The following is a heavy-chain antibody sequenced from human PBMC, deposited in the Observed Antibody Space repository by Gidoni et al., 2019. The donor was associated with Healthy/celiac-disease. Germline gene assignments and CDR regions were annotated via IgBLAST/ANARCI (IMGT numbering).Heavy chain of an antibody. D-gene: IGHD3-3*01. CDR3: AKDLEVYGAHDAFDI. J-gene: IGHJ3*02. V-gene: IGHV3-23*01. Sequence: GRFTISRDNSKNTLYLQMNSLRAEDTAVYYCAKDLEVYGAHDAFDIWGQGTMVTVSS.